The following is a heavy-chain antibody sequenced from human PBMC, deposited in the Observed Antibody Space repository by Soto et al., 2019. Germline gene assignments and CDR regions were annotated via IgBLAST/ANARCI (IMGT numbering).Heavy chain of an antibody. CDR2: IYYSGST. CDR3: ARGHHSSGYCFDY. J-gene: IGHJ4*02. V-gene: IGHV4-31*03. D-gene: IGHD3-22*01. Sequence: QVQLQESGPGLVKPSQTLSITCTVSGGSISSGGYYWSWIRQHPGKGLEWIGYIYYSGSTYYNPSLKSRVTISVDTSKNQFSLKLSSVTAADTAVYYCARGHHSSGYCFDYWGQGTLVTVSS. CDR1: GGSISSGGYY.